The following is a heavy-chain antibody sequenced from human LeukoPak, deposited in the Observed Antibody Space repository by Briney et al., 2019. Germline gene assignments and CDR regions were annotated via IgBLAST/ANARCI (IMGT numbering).Heavy chain of an antibody. D-gene: IGHD3-10*02. CDR3: ARGRYYVPDY. J-gene: IGHJ4*02. Sequence: GGSLRLSCLASGFTFSSTWMHWFRQGAGKGLVWVSRITSDGRTTIYADSVKGRFSISRDNAKNTLYLQMNSLRAEDTAVYYCARGRYYVPDYWGQGTLVTVSS. V-gene: IGHV3-74*01. CDR1: GFTFSSTW. CDR2: ITSDGRTT.